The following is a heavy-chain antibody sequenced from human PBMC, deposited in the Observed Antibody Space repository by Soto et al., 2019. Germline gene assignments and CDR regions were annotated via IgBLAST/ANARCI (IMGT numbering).Heavy chain of an antibody. J-gene: IGHJ4*02. CDR3: ARGNLSFDFDS. CDR2: ISGDGINT. D-gene: IGHD3-10*01. V-gene: IGHV3-30*03. Sequence: QIQLVESGGDVVQPGRSLRLSCAASGFNFGIFGMHWVRQAPGKGLEWVAFISGDGINTHYADSVRGRFTLSRDYSKKTMYLQMDTLREADTALYYCARGNLSFDFDSWGQGTLVTVSS. CDR1: GFNFGIFG.